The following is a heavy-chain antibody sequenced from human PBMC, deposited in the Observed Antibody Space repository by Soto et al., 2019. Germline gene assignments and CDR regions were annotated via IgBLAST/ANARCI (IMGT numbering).Heavy chain of an antibody. CDR1: GFFFSSYW. CDR2: INSAGSGI. D-gene: IGHD3-10*01. CDR3: TRGRWVLPLFDY. V-gene: IGHV3-74*01. Sequence: PVGSLRLSCTASGFFFSSYWMFWVRDVPGKGLEWVSRINSAGSGIDYAGSVKGRFTVSRDNANNTLYLHLSSLSAEDTAVYYCTRGRWVLPLFDYWGQGTLVTVSS. J-gene: IGHJ4*02.